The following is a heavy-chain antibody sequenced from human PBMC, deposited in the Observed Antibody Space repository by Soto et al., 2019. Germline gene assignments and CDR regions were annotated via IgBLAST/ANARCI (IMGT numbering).Heavy chain of an antibody. CDR2: IYYSGST. CDR3: ARSNWNHGSGAFDI. J-gene: IGHJ3*02. V-gene: IGHV4-28*01. CDR1: GYSISSSNW. Sequence: KPSETLSLTCAVSGYSISSSNWWGWIRQPPGKGLEWIGYIYYSGSTYYNPSLKSRVTMSVDTSKNQFSLKLSSVTAVDTAVYYCARSNWNHGSGAFDIWGQGTMVTVSS. D-gene: IGHD1-1*01.